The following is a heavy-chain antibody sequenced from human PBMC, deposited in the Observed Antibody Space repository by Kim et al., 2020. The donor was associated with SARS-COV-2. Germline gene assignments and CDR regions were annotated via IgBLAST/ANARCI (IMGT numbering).Heavy chain of an antibody. D-gene: IGHD5-18*01. CDR1: GFTFSSYG. CDR3: ARVRLRGYSYVGAGFDP. J-gene: IGHJ5*02. V-gene: IGHV3-33*01. Sequence: GGSLRLSCAASGFTFSSYGMHWVRQAPGKGLEWVAVIWYDGSNKYYADSVKGRFTISRDNSKNTLYLQMNSLRAEDTAVYYCARVRLRGYSYVGAGFDPWGQGTLVTVSS. CDR2: IWYDGSNK.